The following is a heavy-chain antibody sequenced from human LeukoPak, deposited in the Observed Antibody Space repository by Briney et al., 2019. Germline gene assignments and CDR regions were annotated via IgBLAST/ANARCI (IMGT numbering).Heavy chain of an antibody. Sequence: GGSLRLSCAASGFTVSSNYMSWVRQAPGKGLEWVSVIYSGGSTYYADSVKGRFTISRDNSKNTLYLQMNSLRAEDTAVYYCARSSSSWHFDYWAREPWSPSPQ. CDR1: GFTVSSNY. J-gene: IGHJ4*02. CDR2: IYSGGST. D-gene: IGHD6-13*01. CDR3: ARSSSSWHFDY. V-gene: IGHV3-66*02.